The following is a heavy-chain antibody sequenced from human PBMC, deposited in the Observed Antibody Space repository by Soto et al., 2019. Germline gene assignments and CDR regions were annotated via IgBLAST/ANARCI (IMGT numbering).Heavy chain of an antibody. CDR2: IYPGDSET. CDR3: ARTFGGHLYSFDF. CDR1: GYTFTSNW. J-gene: IGHJ4*02. Sequence: PGESLKISCKGSGYTFTSNWIGWVRQMPGKGLEWMVIIYPGDSETRYSPSFQGQVTISADKSINTAYLQWSSLKASDSAIYYCARTFGGHLYSFDFWGQGTLVTVSS. V-gene: IGHV5-51*01. D-gene: IGHD3-16*01.